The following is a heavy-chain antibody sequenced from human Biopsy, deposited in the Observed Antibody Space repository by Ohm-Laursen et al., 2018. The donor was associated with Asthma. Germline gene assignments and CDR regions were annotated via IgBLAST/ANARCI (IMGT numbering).Heavy chain of an antibody. V-gene: IGHV4-59*01. Sequence: GTLSLTCTVSPGSINDYYWNWVRQFPGKGLEWIGYVHSSGSTRFNPSLKSRVTVSVDTSVDQVSLKLSSVSAADTAIYYCARATSTWSQSGPHFFDHWGPGTLVTVSS. CDR2: VHSSGST. D-gene: IGHD6-13*01. CDR3: ARATSTWSQSGPHFFDH. J-gene: IGHJ5*02. CDR1: PGSINDYY.